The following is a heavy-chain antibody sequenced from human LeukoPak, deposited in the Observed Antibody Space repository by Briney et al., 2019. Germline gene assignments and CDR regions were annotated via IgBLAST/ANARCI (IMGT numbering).Heavy chain of an antibody. CDR1: PFSFSSYT. CDR2: ITTSSRYI. CDR3: ARDFSPPHWSENSGYFDS. J-gene: IGHJ4*02. D-gene: IGHD1-26*01. Sequence: GGSLRLSCTASPFSFSSYTLNWVRQAPGKGLEWVASITTSSRYIYYADSVKGRFTISRDNAKNSLFLQMNSLRVDDTAVYYCARDFSPPHWSENSGYFDSWGQGTLVTVSS. V-gene: IGHV3-21*01.